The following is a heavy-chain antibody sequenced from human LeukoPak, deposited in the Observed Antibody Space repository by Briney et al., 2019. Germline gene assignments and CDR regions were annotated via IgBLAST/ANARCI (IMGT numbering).Heavy chain of an antibody. CDR2: ISGSGGST. CDR1: GFTFSSYA. V-gene: IGHV3-23*01. Sequence: PGGSLRLSCAASGFTFSSYAMSWVRQAPGKGLEWVSAISGSGGSTYYADSVKGRFTISRDNPKNTLYLQMNSLRAEDTAVYYCAKDPLVVVITGDAFDIWGQGTMVTVSS. CDR3: AKDPLVVVITGDAFDI. J-gene: IGHJ3*02. D-gene: IGHD3-22*01.